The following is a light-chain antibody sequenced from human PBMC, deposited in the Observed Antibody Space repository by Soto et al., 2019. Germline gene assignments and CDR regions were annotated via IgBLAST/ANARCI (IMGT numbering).Light chain of an antibody. CDR1: SSNIGSNY. CDR3: AAWDDSLSGQV. V-gene: IGLV1-47*01. Sequence: SVLTQPPSASGTPGQRVTISCSGSSSNIGSNYVYWYQQLPGTAPKLLIYRNNQRPSGVPDRFSGSKSGTSASLAISGLRSEDEADYYCAAWDDSLSGQVFGTGTRSPS. J-gene: IGLJ1*01. CDR2: RNN.